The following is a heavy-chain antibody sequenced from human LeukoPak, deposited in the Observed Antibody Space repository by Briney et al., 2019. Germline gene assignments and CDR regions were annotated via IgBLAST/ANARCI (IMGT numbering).Heavy chain of an antibody. CDR3: AGERPKGVDDWGYYLTY. V-gene: IGHV3-21*03. CDR2: ISSSSSI. J-gene: IGHJ4*02. D-gene: IGHD5/OR15-5a*01. CDR1: GFTFSSYS. Sequence: GGSLRLSCAASGFTFSSYSMNWVRQAPGKGLEWVSSISSSSSIYYADSVKGRFTISRDNAKNSLYLQMNSLRAEDTTVYYCAGERPKGVDDWGYYLTYGGKEPLATVSS.